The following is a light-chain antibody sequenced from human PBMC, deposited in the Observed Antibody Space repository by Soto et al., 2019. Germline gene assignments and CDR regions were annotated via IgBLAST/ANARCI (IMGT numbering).Light chain of an antibody. CDR3: SSFRGSSTWV. J-gene: IGLJ3*02. CDR1: SSDIGGYKY. Sequence: QSALTQPASVSGSPGQSITISCTGTSSDIGGYKYVSWYQQHPGKAPKLIIYEVSNRPSGVSDRFSGSKSGNTASLTISGLQAEDEGDYYCSSFRGSSTWVFGGGTKLTVL. CDR2: EVS. V-gene: IGLV2-14*01.